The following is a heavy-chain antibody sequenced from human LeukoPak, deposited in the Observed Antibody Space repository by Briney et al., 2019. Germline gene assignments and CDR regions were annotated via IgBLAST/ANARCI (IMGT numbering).Heavy chain of an antibody. CDR3: ARGGCSSTSCYYDY. CDR2: INHSGST. V-gene: IGHV4-34*01. J-gene: IGHJ4*02. D-gene: IGHD2-2*01. Sequence: SETLSLTCAVYGGSFSGYFWSWIRQPPGKGLEWIGEINHSGSTNYNPSLKSRVTISVDTSKNQFSLKVSSVTAADTAVYYCARGGCSSTSCYYDYWGQGTLVTVSS. CDR1: GGSFSGYF.